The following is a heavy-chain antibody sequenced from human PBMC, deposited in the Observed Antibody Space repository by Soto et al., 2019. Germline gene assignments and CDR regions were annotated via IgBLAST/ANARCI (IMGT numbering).Heavy chain of an antibody. J-gene: IGHJ4*02. D-gene: IGHD4-17*01. Sequence: EVQLLESGGGLVQPGGSLRLSCAASGFTFSSYAMSWVRRPPGKGLGWVSTISDSGGSTYYADSVKGRFTISRDNSKKTLYLQMNSLRAEDTAVYYCAKGGSTVTTNWGQGTLVTVSS. V-gene: IGHV3-23*01. CDR2: ISDSGGST. CDR3: AKGGSTVTTN. CDR1: GFTFSSYA.